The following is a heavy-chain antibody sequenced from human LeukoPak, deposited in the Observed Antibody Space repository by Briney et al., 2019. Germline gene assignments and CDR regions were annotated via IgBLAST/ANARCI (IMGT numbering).Heavy chain of an antibody. Sequence: GGSLRLSCAASGFTVSSNYMMWVRQAPGKGLEWVSVIYSGGRTYYADSVKGRFTISRDNSKSTLYLQMNSLSPEDTAVHYCAKGVLQVDWGLGTLVTVSS. D-gene: IGHD5-24*01. CDR2: IYSGGRT. CDR1: GFTVSSNY. CDR3: AKGVLQVD. J-gene: IGHJ4*02. V-gene: IGHV3-53*01.